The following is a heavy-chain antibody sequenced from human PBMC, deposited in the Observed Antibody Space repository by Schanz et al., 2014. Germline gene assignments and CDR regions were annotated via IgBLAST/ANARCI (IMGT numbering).Heavy chain of an antibody. CDR1: GFTFTNYA. Sequence: DVQLLESGGGLVQPGGSLRLSCAASGFTFTNYAMSWVRQAPGKGLEWVSGITGASDHIDYAESVKGRFTISRDNSKNTLYLQMNSLRAEDTAVYYCAKGRFGELSAFDIWGQGTMVTVSS. J-gene: IGHJ3*02. CDR2: ITGASDHI. V-gene: IGHV3-23*01. D-gene: IGHD3-10*01. CDR3: AKGRFGELSAFDI.